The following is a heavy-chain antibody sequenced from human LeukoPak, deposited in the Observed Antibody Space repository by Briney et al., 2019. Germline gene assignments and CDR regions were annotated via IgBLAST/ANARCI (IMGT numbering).Heavy chain of an antibody. D-gene: IGHD3-3*01. V-gene: IGHV1-2*02. CDR2: INPNSGGT. Sequence: ASVKVSCKASGYTFTGYYMHWVRQAPGQGLEWMGWINPNSGGTNYAQKFQGRVTMTRDTSISTAYMELSRLRSDDTAVYYCARDVGLRFPGWFGYWGQGTLVTVSS. J-gene: IGHJ4*02. CDR3: ARDVGLRFPGWFGY. CDR1: GYTFTGYY.